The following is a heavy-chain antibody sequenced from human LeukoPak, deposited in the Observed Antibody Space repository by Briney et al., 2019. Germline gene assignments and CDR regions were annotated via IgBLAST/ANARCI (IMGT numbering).Heavy chain of an antibody. Sequence: PGGSLRLSCTASGCTVSSNYMSWVRQAPGKGLEWVSLIYSGGSTYYADSVKGRFTISRDHPINTLYLQPNSLRAEHTALRYCASLPYYDFWSGYDDAFDIWPQDTMLTVPS. CDR1: GCTVSSNY. V-gene: IGHV3-66*01. CDR2: IYSGGST. D-gene: IGHD3-3*01. J-gene: IGHJ3*02. CDR3: ASLPYYDFWSGYDDAFDI.